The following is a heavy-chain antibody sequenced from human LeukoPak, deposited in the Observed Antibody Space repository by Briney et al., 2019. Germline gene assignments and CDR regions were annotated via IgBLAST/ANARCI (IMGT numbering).Heavy chain of an antibody. D-gene: IGHD1-26*01. CDR3: AKRLSSGSYFAAFDY. J-gene: IGHJ4*02. CDR2: ISGSGGTT. Sequence: GGSLRLSCVASGFTFSSYAMSWVRQAPGKGLEWVSTISGSGGTTYHADSVKGRFTISRGNSKNTLYVQMNSLRAEDTAIYYCAKRLSSGSYFAAFDYWGQGTLVTVSS. V-gene: IGHV3-23*01. CDR1: GFTFSSYA.